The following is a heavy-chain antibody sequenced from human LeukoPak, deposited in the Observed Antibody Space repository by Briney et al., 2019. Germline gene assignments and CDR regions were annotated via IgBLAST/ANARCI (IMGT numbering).Heavy chain of an antibody. D-gene: IGHD6-19*01. CDR3: AKDNRRHYTSGPNPDSLH. J-gene: IGHJ4*02. Sequence: GGSLRLSCVASGFDFSSNWMHWVRHAPGQGLVWVSRIKGDGISTNYADSVKGRFTISRDIAKNTLYLQMDSLRVEDTAFYYCAKDNRRHYTSGPNPDSLHWGQGALVTVSS. V-gene: IGHV3-74*01. CDR2: IKGDGIST. CDR1: GFDFSSNW.